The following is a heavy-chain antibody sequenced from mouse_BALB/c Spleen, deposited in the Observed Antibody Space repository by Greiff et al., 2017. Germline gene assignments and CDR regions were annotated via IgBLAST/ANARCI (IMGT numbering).Heavy chain of an antibody. CDR2: ISYDGSN. CDR1: GYSFTSGYY. J-gene: IGHJ4*01. V-gene: IGHV3-6*02. Sequence: EVKLMESGPGLVKPSQSLSLSCSASGYSFTSGYYWYWIRQVPGNKLEWMGYISYDGSNNYNPSLKKRISITRDTSKNQFFLKLNSVTTEDTATYYCARRGREYAMDYWGQGTSVTVSS. D-gene: IGHD3-3*01. CDR3: ARRGREYAMDY.